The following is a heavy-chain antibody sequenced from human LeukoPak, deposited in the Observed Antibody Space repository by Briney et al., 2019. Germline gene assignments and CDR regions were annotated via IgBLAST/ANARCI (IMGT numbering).Heavy chain of an antibody. J-gene: IGHJ4*02. CDR1: GFTFSNAW. Sequence: PGGSLRLSCAASGFTFSNAWMSWVRQAPGKGLEWVGRIKSKTDGGTTDYAAPVKGRFTISRDDSKNTLYLQMNSLRAEDTAVYYCAKDRGRVFNYWGQGTLVTVSS. V-gene: IGHV3-15*01. CDR3: AKDRGRVFNY. CDR2: IKSKTDGGTT. D-gene: IGHD3-10*01.